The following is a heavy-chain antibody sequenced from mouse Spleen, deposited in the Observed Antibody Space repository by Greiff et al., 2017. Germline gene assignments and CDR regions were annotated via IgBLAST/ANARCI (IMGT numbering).Heavy chain of an antibody. V-gene: IGHV2-5*01. Sequence: QVQLQQSGPGLVQPSQSLSITCTVSGFSLTSYGVHWVRQSPGKGLEWLGVIWRGGSTDYNAAFMSRLSITKDNSKSQVFFKMNSLQADDTAIYYCAKSRDGNYPYFDYWGQGTTLTVSS. D-gene: IGHD2-1*01. CDR3: AKSRDGNYPYFDY. CDR1: GFSLTSYG. CDR2: IWRGGST. J-gene: IGHJ2*01.